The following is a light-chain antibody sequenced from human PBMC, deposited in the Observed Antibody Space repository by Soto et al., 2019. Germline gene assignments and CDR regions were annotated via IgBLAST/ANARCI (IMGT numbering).Light chain of an antibody. V-gene: IGKV1-5*03. Sequence: DIHMTQSPSTLSASVGDRVTITCRASQSLNMWLAWYQQKPGKAPNLLIYMTSSLESGVPSRFSGSGSGTEFTLTISRLQPDDFATYYCQHCTNYSLTFGPGTKVEVK. J-gene: IGKJ1*01. CDR3: QHCTNYSLT. CDR2: MTS. CDR1: QSLNMW.